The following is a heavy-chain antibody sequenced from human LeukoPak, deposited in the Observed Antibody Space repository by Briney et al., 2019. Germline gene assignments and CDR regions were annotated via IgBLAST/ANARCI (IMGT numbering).Heavy chain of an antibody. D-gene: IGHD3-3*01. J-gene: IGHJ4*02. CDR3: ARDMDFWSGYYIRASFDY. V-gene: IGHV1-2*02. CDR1: GYTFTAYY. Sequence: VKVSCKASGYTFTAYYMHWVRQAPGHGLEWMGWINPNSGGTKYAQKFQGGVTMTRDTSISTVYMELSRLRSDDTAVYYCARDMDFWSGYYIRASFDYWGQGSLVTVSS. CDR2: INPNSGGT.